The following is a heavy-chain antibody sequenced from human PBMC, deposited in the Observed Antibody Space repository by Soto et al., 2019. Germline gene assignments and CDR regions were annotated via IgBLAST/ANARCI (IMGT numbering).Heavy chain of an antibody. CDR2: MNPNTGNT. CDR1: GYTFTSYD. Sequence: QVQLVQSGAEVKKPGASVKVSCKASGYTFTSYDINWVRQAPGQGLEWMGWMNPNTGNTGYAQKFQGRFILTRDTSISTAYMELSSLTSVDTAEYYCARNPANTGYFEYWGQGTLVTVSS. D-gene: IGHD2-8*02. J-gene: IGHJ4*02. CDR3: ARNPANTGYFEY. V-gene: IGHV1-8*01.